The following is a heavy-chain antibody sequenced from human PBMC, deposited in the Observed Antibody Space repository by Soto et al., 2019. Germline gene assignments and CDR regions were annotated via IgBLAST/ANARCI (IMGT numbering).Heavy chain of an antibody. J-gene: IGHJ4*02. CDR3: VRASKESYPGSRIFDF. D-gene: IGHD3-10*01. CDR2: ITDTGGDA. Sequence: EVQLLESGGDLIQPGGSLRLSCVASGLTFGSRAMSWDRQSPGEGLEWVSTITDTGGDAKYADSVRGRFAISRDNSKNTLYLQMSALRAEDSAIYFCVRASKESYPGSRIFDFWGRGTLVTVSS. V-gene: IGHV3-23*01. CDR1: GLTFGSRA.